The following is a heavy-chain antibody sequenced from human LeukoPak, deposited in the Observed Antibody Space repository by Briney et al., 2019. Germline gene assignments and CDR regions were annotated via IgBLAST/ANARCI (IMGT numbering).Heavy chain of an antibody. CDR3: ARVPDYYDIPYYYGMDV. D-gene: IGHD3-22*01. Sequence: SETLSLTCTVSGGSISSYYWSWIRQPPGKGLEWIGYIYYSGSTNYNLSLKSRVTISVDTSKNQFSLKLSSVTAADTAVYYCARVPDYYDIPYYYGMDVWGQGTTVTVSS. J-gene: IGHJ6*02. CDR2: IYYSGST. CDR1: GGSISSYY. V-gene: IGHV4-59*01.